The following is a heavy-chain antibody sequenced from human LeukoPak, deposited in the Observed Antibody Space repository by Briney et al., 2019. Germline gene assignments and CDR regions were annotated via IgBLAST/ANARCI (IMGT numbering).Heavy chain of an antibody. J-gene: IGHJ3*02. CDR3: ARGWVGATNFGFDI. Sequence: PSQTLSLTCAVSGGSISSGGYYWSWIRQPPGTGLEWIGYIYHSGSTYYNPSLKSRVTISVDRSKNQFSLKLSSVTAADTAVYYCARGWVGATNFGFDIWGQGTMVTVSS. V-gene: IGHV4-30-2*01. D-gene: IGHD1-26*01. CDR1: GGSISSGGYY. CDR2: IYHSGST.